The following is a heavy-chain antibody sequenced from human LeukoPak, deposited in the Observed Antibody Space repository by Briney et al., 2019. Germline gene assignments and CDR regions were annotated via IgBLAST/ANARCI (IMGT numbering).Heavy chain of an antibody. D-gene: IGHD1-26*01. Sequence: GGTLRLSCAASGFIFSSHGMNWVRQAPGKGLEWVSGISPSGDITYYADSVKGRFTISRDNSKNTLYLQMISLRAEDTAVYYCARDLSGSYYLAGLFDYWGQGTLVTVSS. J-gene: IGHJ4*02. CDR2: ISPSGDIT. CDR3: ARDLSGSYYLAGLFDY. CDR1: GFIFSSHG. V-gene: IGHV3-23*01.